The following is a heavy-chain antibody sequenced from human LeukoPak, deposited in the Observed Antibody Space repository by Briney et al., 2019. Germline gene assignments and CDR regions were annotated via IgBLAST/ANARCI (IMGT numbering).Heavy chain of an antibody. D-gene: IGHD1-7*01. CDR3: ASSPPTGTTWYFDL. CDR2: IKQDGSEK. J-gene: IGHJ2*01. V-gene: IGHV3-7*01. Sequence: PGGSLRLSCVASGFTFSSYATTWVRQAPGKGLEWVANIKQDGSEKYYVDSVKGRFTISRDNSRNTLYLQMGSLRAEDMAVYYCASSPPTGTTWYFDLWGRGTLVTVSS. CDR1: GFTFSSYA.